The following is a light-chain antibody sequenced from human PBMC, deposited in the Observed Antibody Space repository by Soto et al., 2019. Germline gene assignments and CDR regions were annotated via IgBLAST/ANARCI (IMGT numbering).Light chain of an antibody. CDR3: VAWDDSLSGLV. Sequence: QSVLTQPPSASGTPGQRVTISCSGSSSNIGRNYVQWYQQFPGTAPKLRIFNNNQRPSGVPDRFSGSKSGTSASLAISGLRSEDEANYYCVAWDDSLSGLVFGTGTKVTVL. J-gene: IGLJ1*01. CDR1: SSNIGRNY. V-gene: IGLV1-47*01. CDR2: NNN.